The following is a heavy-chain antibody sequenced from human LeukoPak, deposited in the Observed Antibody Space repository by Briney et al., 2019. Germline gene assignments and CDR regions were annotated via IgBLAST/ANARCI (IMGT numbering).Heavy chain of an antibody. J-gene: IGHJ3*02. D-gene: IGHD3-9*01. V-gene: IGHV4-39*01. Sequence: SETLSLTCTVSGGSISSSSYYWGWIRQPPGKGLEWIGSIYYSGSTYYNPSLKSRVTISVDTSKNQFSLKLSSVTAADTAVYYCARGDYDILTGYRLDIWGQGTMVTVSS. CDR1: GGSISSSSYY. CDR3: ARGDYDILTGYRLDI. CDR2: IYYSGST.